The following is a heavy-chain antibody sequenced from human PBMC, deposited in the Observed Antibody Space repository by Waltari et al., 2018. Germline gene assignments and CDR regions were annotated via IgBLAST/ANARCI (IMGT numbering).Heavy chain of an antibody. Sequence: EVQLVESGGGSLQPGGSLRLSCAASGFTVVSNHMTWVRQAPGKGLEWVSVIYSGGSTYYADSVKGRFTISRDNSKNTLYLQMNSLRAEDTAVYYCARSQLAARNAFDIWGQGTMVTVSS. V-gene: IGHV3-53*01. D-gene: IGHD6-6*01. CDR1: GFTVVSNH. CDR3: ARSQLAARNAFDI. CDR2: IYSGGST. J-gene: IGHJ3*02.